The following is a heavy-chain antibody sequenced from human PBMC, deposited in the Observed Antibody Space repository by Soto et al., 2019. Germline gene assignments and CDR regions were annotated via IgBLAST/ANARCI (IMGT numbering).Heavy chain of an antibody. Sequence: SETLSLTCTVSGGSISSGDYYWSWIRQPPGKGLEWIGYIYYSGSTYYNPSLKSRVTISVDTSKNQFSLKLSSVTAADTAVYYCARYCSSTSCYLGPVDAFDIWGQGTTVTVSS. J-gene: IGHJ3*02. CDR1: GGSISSGDYY. D-gene: IGHD2-2*01. V-gene: IGHV4-30-4*01. CDR3: ARYCSSTSCYLGPVDAFDI. CDR2: IYYSGST.